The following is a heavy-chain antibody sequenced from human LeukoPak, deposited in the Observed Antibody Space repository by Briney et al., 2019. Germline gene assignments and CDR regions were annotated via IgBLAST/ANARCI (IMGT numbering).Heavy chain of an antibody. J-gene: IGHJ3*02. CDR3: AGWVLDFWSPVGFDI. D-gene: IGHD3-3*01. CDR1: GFIFSSYG. V-gene: IGHV3-30*03. Sequence: GRSLRLSCAASGFIFSSYGMHWVRQAPGKGLEWVAVISYDGSNKYYADSVKGRLTISRHNSKNTLYLQMNSLRAEDTAVYYCAGWVLDFWSPVGFDIWGQGTMVTVSS. CDR2: ISYDGSNK.